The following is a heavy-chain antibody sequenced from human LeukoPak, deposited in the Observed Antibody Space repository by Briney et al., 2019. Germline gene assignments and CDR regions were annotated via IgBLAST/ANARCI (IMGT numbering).Heavy chain of an antibody. V-gene: IGHV3-48*01. J-gene: IGHJ6*03. D-gene: IGHD4-17*01. CDR2: ISSSSSTI. CDR1: GFTFSSYR. Sequence: PGGSLRLSCAASGFTFSSYRMNWVRQGPGKGLEWVSYISSSSSTIYYADSVKGRFTISRDNAKNSLYLQMNSLRAEDTAVYYCARVGSTVTYLYYYYYMDVWGKGTTVTVSS. CDR3: ARVGSTVTYLYYYYYMDV.